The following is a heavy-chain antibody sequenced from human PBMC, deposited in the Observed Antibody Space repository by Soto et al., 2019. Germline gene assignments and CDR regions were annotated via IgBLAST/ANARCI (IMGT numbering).Heavy chain of an antibody. V-gene: IGHV3-21*01. CDR2: ISDTSSHI. D-gene: IGHD2-15*01. Sequence: EVQLVESGGGLVKPGGSLRLSCAASGFTFSIYTMTWVRQAPGKGLEWVSSISDTSSHIYYSDSVKGRFTVSRDNAKNSLYLQVTSLRAEDTAVYYCARVRSGGSGYFDYGGQGTLVTVSS. CDR3: ARVRSGGSGYFDY. CDR1: GFTFSIYT. J-gene: IGHJ4*02.